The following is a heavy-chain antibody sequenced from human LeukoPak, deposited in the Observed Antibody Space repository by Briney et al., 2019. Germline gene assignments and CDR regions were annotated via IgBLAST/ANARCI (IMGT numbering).Heavy chain of an antibody. CDR1: GFTFSSYA. Sequence: GGSLRLSCAASGFTFSSYAMSWVRQAPGKGLEWVSAISGSGGSTYYADSVKGRFTISRDNSKNALYLQMNSLRAEDTAVYYCEKDQGIAVAGPTDYCGQGTLVTVSS. CDR2: ISGSGGST. D-gene: IGHD6-19*01. J-gene: IGHJ4*02. V-gene: IGHV3-23*01. CDR3: EKDQGIAVAGPTDY.